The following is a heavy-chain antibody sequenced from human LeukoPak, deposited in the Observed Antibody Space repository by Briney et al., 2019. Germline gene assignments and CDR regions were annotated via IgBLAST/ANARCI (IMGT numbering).Heavy chain of an antibody. Sequence: GPVKVSCKASGYTFTSYATHWVRQAPGQRLEWMGWINAGNGNTKYSQKFQGRVTITRDTSASTAYMELSSLRSEDTAVYYCARETTVAYYFDYWGQGTLVTVSS. CDR3: ARETTVAYYFDY. V-gene: IGHV1-3*01. CDR2: INAGNGNT. D-gene: IGHD4-23*01. J-gene: IGHJ4*02. CDR1: GYTFTSYA.